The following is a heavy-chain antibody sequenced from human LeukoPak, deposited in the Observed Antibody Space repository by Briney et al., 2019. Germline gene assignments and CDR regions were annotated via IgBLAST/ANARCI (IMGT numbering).Heavy chain of an antibody. CDR3: TRDFPVTIVRLYGMDV. D-gene: IGHD3-10*01. CDR1: GFTFGDYA. CDR2: IRSKAYGGTT. V-gene: IGHV3-49*04. J-gene: IGHJ6*04. Sequence: GGSLRLSCTASGFTFGDYAMSWVRQAPGKGLEWVGFIRSKAYGGTTEYAASVKGRFTISRDDSKSIAYLQMNSLKTEDKAVYYCTRDFPVTIVRLYGMDVWGKGTTVTVSS.